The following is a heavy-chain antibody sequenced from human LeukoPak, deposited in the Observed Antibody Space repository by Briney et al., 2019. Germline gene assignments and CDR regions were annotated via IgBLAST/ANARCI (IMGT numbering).Heavy chain of an antibody. Sequence: GGCLTLSCVLSGGTVDVYAMHWGRRARRNGLECVSGSGYNSARIGYTDSVKCRFNISRANAKSSLYLQMTTPRAEDTALYSCAKGEYGEYVGPHGLYCCYAMDVWGQGTTVTVSS. CDR3: AKGEYGEYVGPHGLYCCYAMDV. CDR2: SGYNSARI. CDR1: GGTVDVYA. D-gene: IGHD4-17*01. J-gene: IGHJ6*02. V-gene: IGHV3-9*01.